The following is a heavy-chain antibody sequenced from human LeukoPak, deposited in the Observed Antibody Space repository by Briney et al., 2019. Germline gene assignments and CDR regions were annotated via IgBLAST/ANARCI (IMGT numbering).Heavy chain of an antibody. CDR2: IYYSGST. V-gene: IGHV4-59*01. CDR3: ARGRDFWSGYYTYYYMDV. D-gene: IGHD3-3*01. CDR1: GGSISSYY. J-gene: IGHJ6*03. Sequence: SETLSLTCTVSGGSISSYYWSWIRQPPGKGLEWIGYIYYSGSTNYNPSLKSRVTISVDTSKNQFSLKLSSVTAADTAVYYCARGRDFWSGYYTYYYMDVWGKGTTVTVSS.